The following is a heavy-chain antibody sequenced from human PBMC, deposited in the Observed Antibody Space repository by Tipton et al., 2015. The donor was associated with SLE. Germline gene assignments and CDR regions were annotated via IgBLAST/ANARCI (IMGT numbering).Heavy chain of an antibody. CDR2: ISHRGII. CDR1: DDTISYHF. Sequence: TLSLTCTVSDDTISYHFWSFIRQPAGKGLEWIGRISHRGIIYYTPSLRGRVTMSLDASRNQFSLRLTSVTAADTAVYYCARQLDTSDFYDAFDSWGQGTQVIVSS. CDR3: ARQLDTSDFYDAFDS. D-gene: IGHD3-22*01. V-gene: IGHV4-4*07. J-gene: IGHJ4*02.